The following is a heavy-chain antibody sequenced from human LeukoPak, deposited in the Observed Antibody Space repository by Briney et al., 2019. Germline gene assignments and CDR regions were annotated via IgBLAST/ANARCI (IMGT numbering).Heavy chain of an antibody. CDR1: GFTFSNYA. Sequence: PGGSLRLSCAASGFTFSNYAMHWVRQAPGKGLEWVSVIYSGGSTYYADSVKGRFTISRDNSKNTLYLQMNSLRAEDTAVYYCARGEDYMDVWGKGTTVTVSS. J-gene: IGHJ6*03. D-gene: IGHD1-26*01. CDR2: IYSGGST. V-gene: IGHV3-53*01. CDR3: ARGEDYMDV.